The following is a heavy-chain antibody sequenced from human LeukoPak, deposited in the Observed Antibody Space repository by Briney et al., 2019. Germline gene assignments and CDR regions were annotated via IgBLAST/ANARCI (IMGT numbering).Heavy chain of an antibody. CDR2: IIPIFGTA. CDR3: ARVWPRTNYYGSGSYYNYFDY. Sequence: GASVKVSCKASGGTFSSYAISWVRQAPGQGLEWRGEIIPIFGTANYAQKFQGRVTITADESTSTAYMELSSLRSEDTAVYYCARVWPRTNYYGSGSYYNYFDYWGQGTLVTVSS. CDR1: GGTFSSYA. D-gene: IGHD3-10*01. V-gene: IGHV1-69*13. J-gene: IGHJ4*02.